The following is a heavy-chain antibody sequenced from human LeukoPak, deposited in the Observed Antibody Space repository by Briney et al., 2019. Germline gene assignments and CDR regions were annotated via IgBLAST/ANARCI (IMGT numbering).Heavy chain of an antibody. J-gene: IGHJ4*02. V-gene: IGHV3-23*01. D-gene: IGHD2-2*01. Sequence: GGSLRLSCAASGFTFTTYAMSWVRQAPGKGLEWVSLISGSGGGTYYADSVKGRFTISRDNSKNMVYLQVSSLRADDTAVYYCARDPIYCSSTSCDSRGYHFDYWGQGTLVTVSS. CDR3: ARDPIYCSSTSCDSRGYHFDY. CDR1: GFTFTTYA. CDR2: ISGSGGGT.